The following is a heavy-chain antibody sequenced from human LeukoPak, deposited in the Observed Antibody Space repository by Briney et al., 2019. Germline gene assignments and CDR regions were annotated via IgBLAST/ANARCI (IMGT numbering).Heavy chain of an antibody. J-gene: IGHJ4*02. Sequence: SETLSLTCTVSGGSISSYYWSWIRQPPGKGLEWIGYIYYSGSTNYNPSLKSRVPISVDTSKNQFSLKLSSVTAADTAVYYCARDIGGATLDYWGQGTLVTVSS. CDR3: ARDIGGATLDY. V-gene: IGHV4-59*01. D-gene: IGHD1-26*01. CDR1: GGSISSYY. CDR2: IYYSGST.